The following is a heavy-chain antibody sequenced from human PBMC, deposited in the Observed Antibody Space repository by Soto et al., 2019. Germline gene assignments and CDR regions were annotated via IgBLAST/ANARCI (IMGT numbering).Heavy chain of an antibody. Sequence: QVQLVQSGPEVKKSGSSVKVSCKLSGGTFTSETISWVRQAPGQGLEWMGRIIPILGTGNYAQKFQGRITTTENKTTNTGYMELSSLTSEDTAVYFCAREEGSCNMVTFPFYYMDVWGNGATVTVSS. CDR3: AREEGSCNMVTFPFYYMDV. D-gene: IGHD2-21*02. CDR1: GGTFTSET. CDR2: IIPILGTG. J-gene: IGHJ6*03. V-gene: IGHV1-69*08.